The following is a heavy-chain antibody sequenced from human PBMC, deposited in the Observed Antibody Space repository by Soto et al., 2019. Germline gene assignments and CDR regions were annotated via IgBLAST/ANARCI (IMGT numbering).Heavy chain of an antibody. D-gene: IGHD3-22*01. CDR1: GFTFSDYY. V-gene: IGHV3-11*01. CDR2: ISSSGNTI. Sequence: QVQLVESGGGVVKTSGSLRIACAASGFTFSDYYMSWVRQAPGKGLEWVSYISSSGNTIYYADSVKGRFTISRDNAXXSVXLXMNSLRAEDTALYFCAKMSSENYYDPVFSWGQGTLVTVSS. J-gene: IGHJ5*02. CDR3: AKMSSENYYDPVFS.